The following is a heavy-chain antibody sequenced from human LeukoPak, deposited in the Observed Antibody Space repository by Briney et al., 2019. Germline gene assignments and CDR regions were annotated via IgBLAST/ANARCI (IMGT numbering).Heavy chain of an antibody. J-gene: IGHJ5*02. CDR3: ARDRSGITMYAGWFDP. D-gene: IGHD3-10*02. CDR2: IIPIFGTA. CDR1: GGTFSSYA. Sequence: SVKVSCKASGGTFSSYAMSWVRQAPGQGLEWMEGIIPIFGTANYAQKFQGRVTITTDESTSTAYMELSSLRSEDTAVYYCARDRSGITMYAGWFDPWGQGTLVTVSS. V-gene: IGHV1-69*05.